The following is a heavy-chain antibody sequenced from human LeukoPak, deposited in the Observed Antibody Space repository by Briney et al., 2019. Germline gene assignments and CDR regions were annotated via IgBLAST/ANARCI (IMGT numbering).Heavy chain of an antibody. CDR3: ARVGPRYDSSGYYYYFDY. CDR2: IWYDGSNK. Sequence: PGGSLRLSCAASGFTFSSYGMHWVRQAPGKGLEWVAVIWYDGSNKYYADSVKGRFTISRDNSKNTLYPRMNSLRAEDTAVYYCARVGPRYDSSGYYYYFDYWGRGTLVTVSS. D-gene: IGHD3-22*01. J-gene: IGHJ4*02. CDR1: GFTFSSYG. V-gene: IGHV3-33*01.